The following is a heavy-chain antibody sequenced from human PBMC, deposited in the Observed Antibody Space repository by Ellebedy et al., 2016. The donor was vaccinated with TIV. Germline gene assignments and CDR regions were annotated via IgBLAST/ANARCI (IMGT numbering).Heavy chain of an antibody. D-gene: IGHD5-12*01. V-gene: IGHV3-64*01. J-gene: IGHJ4*02. CDR1: GFTFSKYA. Sequence: PGGSLRLSCAASGFTFSKYAMHRVRQAPGKGLEYVSAITDDGGSTFYANSVKGRFTISRDNSKNTLYLQMGSLRAEDMAVYYCARRGKGGYDFWGQGTLVAVSS. CDR2: ITDDGGST. CDR3: ARRGKGGYDF.